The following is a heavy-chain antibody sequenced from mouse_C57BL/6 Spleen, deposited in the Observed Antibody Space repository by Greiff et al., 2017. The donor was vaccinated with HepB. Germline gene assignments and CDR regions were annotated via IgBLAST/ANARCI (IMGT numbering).Heavy chain of an antibody. D-gene: IGHD1-1*01. CDR3: ARHDYGSSFYAMDY. CDR1: GFTFSSYG. J-gene: IGHJ4*01. V-gene: IGHV5-6*01. Sequence: EVQVVESGGDLVKPGGSLKLSCAASGFTFSSYGMSWVRQTPDKRLEWVATISSGGSYTYYPDSVKGRSTISRDNAKNTLYLQMSSLKSEDTAMYYCARHDYGSSFYAMDYWGQGTSVTVSS. CDR2: ISSGGSYT.